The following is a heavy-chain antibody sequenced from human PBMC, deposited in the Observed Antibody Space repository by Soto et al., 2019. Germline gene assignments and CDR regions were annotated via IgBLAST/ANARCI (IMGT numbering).Heavy chain of an antibody. Sequence: QVQLVESGGGVVQPGRSLRLSCAASGFTFSSYAMHWVRQAPGKGLEWVAVISYDGSNKYYADSVKGRFTISRDNSKNTLYLQMNSLRAEDTAVYYCARQGPTYSYGWRYFDYWGQGTLVTVSS. J-gene: IGHJ4*02. CDR1: GFTFSSYA. CDR3: ARQGPTYSYGWRYFDY. V-gene: IGHV3-30-3*01. D-gene: IGHD5-18*01. CDR2: ISYDGSNK.